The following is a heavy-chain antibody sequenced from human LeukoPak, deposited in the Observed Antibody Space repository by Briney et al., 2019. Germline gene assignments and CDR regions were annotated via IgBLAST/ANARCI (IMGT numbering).Heavy chain of an antibody. J-gene: IGHJ4*02. CDR1: GDSFSSYH. V-gene: IGHV4-59*01. CDR3: ARVGRGDHTWGSYYCDH. Sequence: SETLSLTCTVSGDSFSSYHWSWLRQPPGKGLEWIGYISSSGGTSYNLSLKSRVTISVDTSKNQFSLRLSSVTAADTAVYYCARVGRGDHTWGSYYCDHWGQGTLVTVSS. CDR2: ISSSGGT. D-gene: IGHD3-16*01.